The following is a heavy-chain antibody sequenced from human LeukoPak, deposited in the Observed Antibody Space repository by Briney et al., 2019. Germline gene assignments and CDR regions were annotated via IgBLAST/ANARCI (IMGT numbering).Heavy chain of an antibody. CDR3: ARLRDSSAILPHYFDY. CDR2: IYPGDSDT. CDR1: GYSFTSYW. V-gene: IGHV5-51*01. J-gene: IGHJ4*02. Sequence: GESLKISCKGSGYSFTSYWIGWVRQMPGKGLEWMGIIYPGDSDTRYSPSFQGQVTISADKSISTAYLQWSSLKASDTAMYYCARLRDSSAILPHYFDYWGQGTLVTVSS. D-gene: IGHD3-22*01.